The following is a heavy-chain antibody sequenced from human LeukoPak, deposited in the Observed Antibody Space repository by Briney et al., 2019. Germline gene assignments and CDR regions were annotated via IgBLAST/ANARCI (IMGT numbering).Heavy chain of an antibody. Sequence: ALVKVSCKASGYTFTSYYMHWVRQAPGQGLEWMGIINPSGGSTGYAQKFQGRVTMTRDTSTSTAYMELSSLRSEDTAVYYCASSTGYCSSTSCSGAYYGMDVWGQGTTVTVSS. CDR1: GYTFTSYY. CDR2: INPSGGST. J-gene: IGHJ6*02. CDR3: ASSTGYCSSTSCSGAYYGMDV. V-gene: IGHV1-46*01. D-gene: IGHD2-2*01.